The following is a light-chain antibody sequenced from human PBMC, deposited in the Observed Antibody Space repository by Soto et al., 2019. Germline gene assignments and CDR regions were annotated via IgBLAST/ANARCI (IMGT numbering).Light chain of an antibody. CDR1: QSVLYSSNNKNC. CDR2: WAS. V-gene: IGKV4-1*01. Sequence: DIVKTQSPDSLGVSLGERATINCKSSQSVLYSSNNKNCLAWYQQKPGQPPKLLIYWASTRESGVPDRFSGSGSGTDFTLTISSLQAEDVAVYYCQQYYITPWTFGQGTKVEIK. J-gene: IGKJ1*01. CDR3: QQYYITPWT.